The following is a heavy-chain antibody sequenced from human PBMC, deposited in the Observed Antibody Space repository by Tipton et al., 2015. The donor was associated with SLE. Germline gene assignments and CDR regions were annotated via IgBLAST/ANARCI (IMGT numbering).Heavy chain of an antibody. CDR1: GGSISSYY. V-gene: IGHV4-59*08. CDR2: IYYSGST. Sequence: TLSLTCTVSGGSISSYYWSWIRQPPGKGLEWIGNIYYSGSTNYTPSLKSRVTISVDTSKNQFSLKPSSVTAAATAVYYCARTSQGCLDYWGQGTLVTVSS. J-gene: IGHJ4*02. D-gene: IGHD2-15*01. CDR3: ARTSQGCLDY.